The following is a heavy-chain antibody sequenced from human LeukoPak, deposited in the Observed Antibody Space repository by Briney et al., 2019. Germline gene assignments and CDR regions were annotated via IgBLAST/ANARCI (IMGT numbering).Heavy chain of an antibody. CDR1: GDSVSSNSAA. CDR3: ARVSYSSGWKRVYYYGMDV. Sequence: SQTLSLTCAISGDSVSSNSAAWNWIRQSPSRGLERLGRTYYRSKWYNDYAVSVKSRITINPDTSKNQFSLQLNSVTPEDTAVYYCARVSYSSGWKRVYYYGMDVWGQGTTVTVSS. D-gene: IGHD6-19*01. V-gene: IGHV6-1*01. J-gene: IGHJ6*02. CDR2: TYYRSKWYN.